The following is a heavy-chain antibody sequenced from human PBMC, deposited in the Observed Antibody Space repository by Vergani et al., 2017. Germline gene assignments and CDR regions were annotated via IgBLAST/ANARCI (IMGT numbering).Heavy chain of an antibody. CDR3: AKENVPGYYDSSGYCDY. V-gene: IGHV3-23*01. CDR2: TNGSGAFT. D-gene: IGHD3-22*01. J-gene: IGHJ4*02. CDR1: GFTFTNFA. Sequence: EVQLLESGGNLVQPGGSLRLSCAASGFTFTNFAMTWVPQAPGEGREWVSSTNGSGAFTYYSDSVKGRFTIARDNSKITMLLKMNNLRAEDTAVYYSAKENVPGYYDSSGYCDYWGQGTLVTVSS.